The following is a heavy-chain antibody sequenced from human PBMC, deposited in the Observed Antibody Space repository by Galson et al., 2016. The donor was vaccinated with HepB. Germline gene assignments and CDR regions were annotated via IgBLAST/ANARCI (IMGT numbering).Heavy chain of an antibody. CDR1: GVSLSTSGVG. CDR3: AQQWCTPTPDGGSCAGGRFFDL. V-gene: IGHV2-5*02. CDR2: IYWDDDR. D-gene: IGHD2-15*01. J-gene: IGHJ2*01. Sequence: PALVKPTQTLTLTCTFSGVSLSTSGVGVGWIRQSPGKALEWLALIYWDDDRRLSPSLRCRLSITRDTSKNQVVLTMTDMDPADTATYFCAQQWCTPTPDGGSCAGGRFFDLWGRGTVVTVSS.